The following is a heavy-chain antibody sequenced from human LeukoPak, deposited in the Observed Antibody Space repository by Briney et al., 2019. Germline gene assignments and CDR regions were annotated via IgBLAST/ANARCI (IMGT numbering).Heavy chain of an antibody. Sequence: GASVKVSCKASGYTLNELSIHWVRQAPGKGLEWMGGFDPEGGETIYAQKFRGRLTMTEDTSTDTAYMELSSLRSDDTAVYYCTTDLDYWGQGSLVTVSS. CDR3: TTDLDY. V-gene: IGHV1-24*01. J-gene: IGHJ4*02. CDR1: GYTLNELS. CDR2: FDPEGGET.